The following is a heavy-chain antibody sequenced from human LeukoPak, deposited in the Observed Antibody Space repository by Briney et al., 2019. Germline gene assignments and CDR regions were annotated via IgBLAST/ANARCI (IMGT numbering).Heavy chain of an antibody. D-gene: IGHD2-15*01. V-gene: IGHV3-74*01. CDR3: ARNLGFYTFDS. CDR2: INGDGTTS. J-gene: IGHJ4*02. Sequence: GGSLRLSCSVSGFTFSNFWMVWVRQAPGKGLVWVSTINGDGTTSGGADSVKGRFTISRDNAKNTLYLQMNSLRAEDTAMYYCARNLGFYTFDSWGQGALVTVSS. CDR1: GFTFSNFW.